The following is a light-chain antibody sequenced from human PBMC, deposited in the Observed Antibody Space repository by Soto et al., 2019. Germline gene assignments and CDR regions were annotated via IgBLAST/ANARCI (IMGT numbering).Light chain of an antibody. Sequence: QSVLTQPASVSGAPGQSITIPCTGTSGDIGSYNRVSWYQQHPGKAPKLIIYEVTGRPSGVSNRFSGSKSGNTASLTISGLQAEDEAEYYCSSYTSIHARACVFGTGTKVT. CDR2: EVT. V-gene: IGLV2-14*01. CDR1: SGDIGSYNR. CDR3: SSYTSIHARACV. J-gene: IGLJ1*01.